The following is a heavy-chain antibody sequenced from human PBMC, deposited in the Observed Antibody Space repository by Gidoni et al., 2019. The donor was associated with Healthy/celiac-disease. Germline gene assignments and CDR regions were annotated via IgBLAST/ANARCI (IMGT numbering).Heavy chain of an antibody. V-gene: IGHV3-23*01. J-gene: IGHJ4*02. CDR1: GFTFSSYP. CDR2: IRGSGGST. Sequence: EVQLLESGGGLVQPGGSLRLSCAASGFTFSSYPMSWVRQAPGKGLEWVSAIRGSGGSTYYADSVKGRFTISRDNSKNTLYLQMNSLRAEDTAVYYCAKRLLEGGYSYGYTYSFDYWGQGTLVTVSS. D-gene: IGHD5-18*01. CDR3: AKRLLEGGYSYGYTYSFDY.